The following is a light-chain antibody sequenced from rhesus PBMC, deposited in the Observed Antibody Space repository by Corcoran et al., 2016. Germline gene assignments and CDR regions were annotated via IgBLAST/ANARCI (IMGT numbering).Light chain of an antibody. CDR1: PCISNW. CDR2: RAN. V-gene: IGKV1-69*01. CDR3: QQDDNSPYS. J-gene: IGKJ2*01. Sequence: DIQMTQSPSSLSPSVGDRVTITCRASPCISNWLAWFQQKPGKAPTLLIYRANNLETGVPSRFSGSGSGTDFTLNISSLQPEDIATDYCQQDDNSPYSFGQGTKVEIK.